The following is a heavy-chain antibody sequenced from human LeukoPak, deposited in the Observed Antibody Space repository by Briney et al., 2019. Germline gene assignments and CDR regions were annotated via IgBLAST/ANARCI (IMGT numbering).Heavy chain of an antibody. V-gene: IGHV3-64D*06. CDR3: VKDGPTYYFDY. CDR1: GFTFSSYA. J-gene: IGHJ4*02. Sequence: GGSLRLSCSASGFTFSSYAMHWVRQAPGKGLEYVSAISSNGGSTYYADSVKGRFTISRDNSKNTLYLQMSSLRAEDTVVYYCVKDGPTYYFDYWGQGTLVTVSS. CDR2: ISSNGGST.